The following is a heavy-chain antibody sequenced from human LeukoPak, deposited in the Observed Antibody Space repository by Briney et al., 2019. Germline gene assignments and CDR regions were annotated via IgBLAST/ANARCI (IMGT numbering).Heavy chain of an antibody. CDR1: GFTFSGYW. CDR3: VRESGYTYGL. Sequence: GGSLRLSCTASGFTFSGYWMHWVRQVPGKGLVWVSYIKSDGTTTNYADSVKGRLTISRDNAKNTPYLQMNSLRVEDTAVYYCVRESGYTYGLWGQGSLVTVSS. V-gene: IGHV3-74*01. CDR2: IKSDGTTT. D-gene: IGHD5-24*01. J-gene: IGHJ4*02.